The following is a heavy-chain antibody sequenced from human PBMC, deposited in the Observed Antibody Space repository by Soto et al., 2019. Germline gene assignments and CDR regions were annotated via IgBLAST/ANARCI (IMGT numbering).Heavy chain of an antibody. CDR2: ISGSGSGT. D-gene: IGHD4-4*01. Sequence: PGGSLRLSCAVSGFTFSSYSIYWVRQAPGRGLEWVSGISGSGSGTYYADSVKGRFTVSRDNSNSTLYLQMNSLRAEDTAVYYCARAVTQYFDSWGQGSLVTVSS. V-gene: IGHV3-23*01. CDR3: ARAVTQYFDS. CDR1: GFTFSSYS. J-gene: IGHJ4*02.